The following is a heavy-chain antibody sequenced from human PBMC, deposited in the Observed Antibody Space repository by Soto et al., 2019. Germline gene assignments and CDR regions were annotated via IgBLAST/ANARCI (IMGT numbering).Heavy chain of an antibody. CDR1: GGSISSSTYY. Sequence: SETLSLTCTVSGGSISSSTYYWDWIRQPPGKGLEWIGAMYYTGNKNYNPSLESRVTMSVDTSKNQFSLKLSSVTPTDTGVYYCVRLSLAANITSLDSWGQGTLVTVSS. CDR3: VRLSLAANITSLDS. D-gene: IGHD6-25*01. V-gene: IGHV4-39*01. J-gene: IGHJ4*02. CDR2: MYYTGNK.